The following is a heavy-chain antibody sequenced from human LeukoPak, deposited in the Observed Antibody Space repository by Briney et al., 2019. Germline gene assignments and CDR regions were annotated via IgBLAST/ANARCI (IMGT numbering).Heavy chain of an antibody. V-gene: IGHV3-48*04. Sequence: GGSLRLSCEASGFTFSSYSMNWVRQAPGKGLEWVSYISSSGSTIYYADSVKGRFTISRDNAKNSLYLQMNGLRAEDTAVYYCARDLYRIVVVPHYFDYWGQGTLVTVSS. D-gene: IGHD3-22*01. CDR3: ARDLYRIVVVPHYFDY. J-gene: IGHJ4*02. CDR2: ISSSGSTI. CDR1: GFTFSSYS.